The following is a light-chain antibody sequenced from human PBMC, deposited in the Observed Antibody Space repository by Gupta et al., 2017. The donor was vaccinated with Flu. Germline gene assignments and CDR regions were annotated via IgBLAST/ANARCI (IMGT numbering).Light chain of an antibody. CDR2: DVS. J-gene: IGLJ1*01. CDR1: SSDVGGYNY. CDR3: SSYTSSSTPVYV. V-gene: IGLV2-14*01. Sequence: QSALTQPASVSGSPGQSITISCTGTSSDVGGYNYVSWYQQHRGKDHNLMIYDVSNRHSGVSNRVSGSKSCNTASLTISGLQAEDEADYYCSSYTSSSTPVYVFGTGTKVTVL.